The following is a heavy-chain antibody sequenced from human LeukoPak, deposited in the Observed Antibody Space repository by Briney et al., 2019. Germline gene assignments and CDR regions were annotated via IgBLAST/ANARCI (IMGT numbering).Heavy chain of an antibody. Sequence: PSETLSLTCAVYGGSFSGYYWSWIRQPPGKGLEWIGEINHSGSTNYNPSLKSRVTISVDTSKNQFSLKLSSVTAADTAVYYCARAGQLWLIATFDHWGQGTLVTVSS. D-gene: IGHD5-18*01. CDR2: INHSGST. CDR3: ARAGQLWLIATFDH. V-gene: IGHV4-34*01. J-gene: IGHJ4*02. CDR1: GGSFSGYY.